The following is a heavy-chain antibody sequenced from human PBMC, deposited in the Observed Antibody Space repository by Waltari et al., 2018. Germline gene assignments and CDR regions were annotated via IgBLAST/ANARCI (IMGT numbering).Heavy chain of an antibody. CDR1: GGSISSGGYY. V-gene: IGHV4-31*03. CDR2: IYYSGST. D-gene: IGHD3-3*01. Sequence: QVQLQESGPGLVKPSQTLSLTCTVSGGSISSGGYYWSWIRQHPGKGLEWIGYIYYSGSTYSNPSLKSRVTISVDTSKNQFSLKLSSVTAADTAVYYCARGSGITIFGVVTPFDIWGQGTMVIVSS. J-gene: IGHJ3*02. CDR3: ARGSGITIFGVVTPFDI.